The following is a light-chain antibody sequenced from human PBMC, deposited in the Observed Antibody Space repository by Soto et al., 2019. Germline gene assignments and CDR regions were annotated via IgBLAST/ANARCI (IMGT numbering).Light chain of an antibody. CDR1: QSVSTRY. CDR2: GAS. V-gene: IGKV3-20*01. J-gene: IGKJ2*01. Sequence: ESMVTQSPGTLSLSPGERATLSCRASQSVSTRYLAWYQQKPGQAPRLLIYGASIRAAGIPDRFSGSGSGTDFTLPISRLEPEDLAVYYCHQFGSSPLAFTFGQGTKREI. CDR3: HQFGSSPLAFT.